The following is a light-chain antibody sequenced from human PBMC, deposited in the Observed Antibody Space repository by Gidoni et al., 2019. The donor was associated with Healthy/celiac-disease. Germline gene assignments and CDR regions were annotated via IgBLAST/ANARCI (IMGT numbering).Light chain of an antibody. J-gene: IGKJ2*01. V-gene: IGKV1-33*01. CDR1: QDIRNY. Sequence: DIQMTQSPSSLSASVGDRVPITCQASQDIRNYLNWYQQNPGVPSRFSGSGSGTDFTFTISSLQPEDIATYYCQQYDNLLYTFGQGTKLEIK. CDR3: QQYDNLLYT.